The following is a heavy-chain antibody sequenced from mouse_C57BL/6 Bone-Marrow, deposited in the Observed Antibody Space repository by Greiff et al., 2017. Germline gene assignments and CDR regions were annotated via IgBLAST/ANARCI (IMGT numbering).Heavy chain of an antibody. J-gene: IGHJ4*01. D-gene: IGHD1-2*01. CDR3: ARLLRPYYYAMDY. V-gene: IGHV1-55*01. Sequence: QVQLQQPGAELVKPGASVKMSCKASGYTFTSYWITWVKQRPGQGLEWIGDIYPGSGSTNYHEKFKSKATLTVDTSSSTAYMQLSSLTSEDSAVYYCARLLRPYYYAMDYWGQGTSVTVSS. CDR2: IYPGSGST. CDR1: GYTFTSYW.